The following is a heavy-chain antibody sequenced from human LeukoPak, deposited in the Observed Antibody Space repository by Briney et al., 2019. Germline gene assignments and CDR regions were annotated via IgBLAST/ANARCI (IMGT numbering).Heavy chain of an antibody. Sequence: SETLSLTCIVSGGSISSGSNYWNWIRQPAGKGLEWMGRIYSRGGTEYNPSLKSRVTISVDTSKNQFSLKLSSVTAADTAVYCCARTSAGQREFDYWGQGTLVTVSS. D-gene: IGHD2-15*01. CDR1: GGSISSGSNY. CDR2: IYSRGGT. V-gene: IGHV4-61*02. CDR3: ARTSAGQREFDY. J-gene: IGHJ4*02.